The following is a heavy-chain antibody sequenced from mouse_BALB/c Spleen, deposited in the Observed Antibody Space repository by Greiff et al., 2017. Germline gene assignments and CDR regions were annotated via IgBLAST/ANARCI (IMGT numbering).Heavy chain of an antibody. CDR3: ARGNYDAMDY. CDR1: GFTFSSYT. CDR2: ISNGGGST. J-gene: IGHJ4*01. V-gene: IGHV5-12-2*01. Sequence: EVQRVESGGGLVQPGGSLKLSCAASGFTFSSYTMSWVRQTPEKRLEWVAYISNGGGSTYYPDTVKGRFTISRDNAKNTLYLQMSSLKSEDTAMYYCARGNYDAMDYWGQGTSVTVSS. D-gene: IGHD2-1*01.